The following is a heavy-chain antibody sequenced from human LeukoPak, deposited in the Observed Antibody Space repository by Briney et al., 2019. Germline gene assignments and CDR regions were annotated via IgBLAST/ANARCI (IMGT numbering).Heavy chain of an antibody. D-gene: IGHD2-15*01. CDR2: INPGGST. Sequence: PSETLSLTCAVYGGTFSGYYWSWIRQSPGKGLEWIGEINPGGSTNYNPSLESRAIISVDTSKNQFSLKMDSVRAADTAVYYCAREDCSGGDCTSFDYWGQGTLVTVSS. V-gene: IGHV4-34*01. CDR3: AREDCSGGDCTSFDY. J-gene: IGHJ4*02. CDR1: GGTFSGYY.